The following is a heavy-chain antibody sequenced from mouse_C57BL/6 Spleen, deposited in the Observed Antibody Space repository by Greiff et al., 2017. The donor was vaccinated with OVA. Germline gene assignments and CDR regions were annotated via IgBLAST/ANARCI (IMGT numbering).Heavy chain of an antibody. J-gene: IGHJ4*01. Sequence: QVQLQQPGAELVKPGASVKLSCKASGYTFTSYWMHWVKQRPGRGLEWIGRIDPNSGGTTYNEKFKSKATLTVDKPSSTAYMQLSSLTSEDSAVYDGARSIGTRDYYAMDYWGQGTSVTVSS. CDR1: GYTFTSYW. CDR2: IDPNSGGT. D-gene: IGHD4-1*01. V-gene: IGHV1-72*01. CDR3: ARSIGTRDYYAMDY.